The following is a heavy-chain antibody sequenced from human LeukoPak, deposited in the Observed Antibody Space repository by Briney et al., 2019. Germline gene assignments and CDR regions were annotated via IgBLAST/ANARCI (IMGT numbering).Heavy chain of an antibody. V-gene: IGHV1-2*06. CDR1: GYTFTGYY. CDR2: INPNSGGT. Sequence: ASVKVSCKASGYTFTGYYVHWVRQAPGQGLEWMERINPNSGGTNYAQKFQGRVTMTRDTSISTAYMELSRLRSDDTAVYYCATYCSSTSCPNWFDPWGQGTLVTVSS. J-gene: IGHJ5*02. D-gene: IGHD2-2*01. CDR3: ATYCSSTSCPNWFDP.